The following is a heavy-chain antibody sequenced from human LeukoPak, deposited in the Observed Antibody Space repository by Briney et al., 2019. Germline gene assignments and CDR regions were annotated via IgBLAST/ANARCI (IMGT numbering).Heavy chain of an antibody. CDR2: IYSGGST. CDR1: GFTVSSNY. CDR3: ARGEGYDSSGYYLFDY. V-gene: IGHV3-53*05. D-gene: IGHD3-22*01. Sequence: GGSLRLSCAASGFTVSSNYMSWVRQAPGKGLEWVSVIYSGGSTYYADSVKGRFTISRDNSKNTLYLQMNSLRAEDTAVYYCARGEGYDSSGYYLFDYWGQGTLVTVSS. J-gene: IGHJ4*02.